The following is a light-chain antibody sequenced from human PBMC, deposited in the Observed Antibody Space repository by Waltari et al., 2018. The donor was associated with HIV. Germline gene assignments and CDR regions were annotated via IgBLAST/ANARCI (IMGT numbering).Light chain of an antibody. Sequence: EVVLTQSPSTLSSSQGERATLSCRASQNIGNYLAWYQQKPGQAPRLLIYDASTRASGIPARFSGSGSGTDFTLTISSLEPEDVAVYYCQQRSNWPPVTFGQGTRLEI. CDR1: QNIGNY. J-gene: IGKJ5*01. CDR3: QQRSNWPPVT. CDR2: DAS. V-gene: IGKV3-11*01.